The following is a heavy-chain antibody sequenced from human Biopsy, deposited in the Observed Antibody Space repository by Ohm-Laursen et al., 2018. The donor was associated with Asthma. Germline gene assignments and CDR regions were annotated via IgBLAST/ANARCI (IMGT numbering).Heavy chain of an antibody. Sequence: TQTLTLTCSFSGFSLSSSGVNVNWIRQPPGKALEWLARIYWEEDTFYSTSLRTRLTISKGSSEDQGVLTMTNMGPVDTATYYCTRHNDYWGPGILVTVSS. CDR1: GFSLSSSGVN. CDR2: IYWEEDT. V-gene: IGHV2-70*04. J-gene: IGHJ4*02. CDR3: TRHNDY. D-gene: IGHD1-14*01.